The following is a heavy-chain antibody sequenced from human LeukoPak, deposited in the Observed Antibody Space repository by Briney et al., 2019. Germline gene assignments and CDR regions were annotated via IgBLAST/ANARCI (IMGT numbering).Heavy chain of an antibody. Sequence: GASVEVSCKASGYTFTSYGISWVRQAPGQGLEWMGWISAYNGNTNYAQKLQGRVTITTDTSTSTAYMELRSLRSDDTAVYYCARDPTVTGEVDYWGQGTLVTVSS. CDR2: ISAYNGNT. D-gene: IGHD4-17*01. V-gene: IGHV1-18*04. J-gene: IGHJ4*02. CDR3: ARDPTVTGEVDY. CDR1: GYTFTSYG.